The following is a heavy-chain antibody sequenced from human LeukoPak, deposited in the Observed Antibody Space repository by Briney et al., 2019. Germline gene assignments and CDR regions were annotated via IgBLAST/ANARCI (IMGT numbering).Heavy chain of an antibody. D-gene: IGHD4-17*01. CDR3: AKGSTVTGEFNYFDY. CDR1: GFTFSSDA. J-gene: IGHJ4*02. CDR2: ISYDGSNK. V-gene: IGHV3-30*18. Sequence: GGSLRLSCTASGFTFSSDAMSWVRQAPGKGLEWVAVISYDGSNKYYADSVKGRFTISRDDSKNTLYLQMNSLRAEDTAVCYCAKGSTVTGEFNYFDYWGQGTLVTVSS.